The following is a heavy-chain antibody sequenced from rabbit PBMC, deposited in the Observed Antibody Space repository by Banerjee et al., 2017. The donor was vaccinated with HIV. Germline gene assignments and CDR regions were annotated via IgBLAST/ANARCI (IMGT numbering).Heavy chain of an antibody. J-gene: IGHJ4*01. CDR1: GIDFSTYYY. CDR2: IYAGKGST. D-gene: IGHD1-1*01. CDR3: AREAISSGGLDL. Sequence: QSLEESGGDLVKPGASLTLTRTASGIDFSTYYYMCWVRQAPGKGLEWIGIIYAGKGSTDYASWVNGRFTISSDNAQNTVDLQMISLTAADTATYFCAREAISSGGLDLWGPGTLVTVS. V-gene: IGHV1S43*01.